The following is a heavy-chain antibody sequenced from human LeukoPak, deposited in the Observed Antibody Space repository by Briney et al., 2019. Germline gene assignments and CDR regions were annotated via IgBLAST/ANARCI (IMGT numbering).Heavy chain of an antibody. V-gene: IGHV1-2*02. CDR1: EYTFTGYY. Sequence: GASVKVSCKASEYTFTGYYIHWVRQAPGQGLEWMGWINPNSGGTNYAQKFQGRVTMTRDTSISTTYMELSRLRSDDTAVYYCARDGYCSGGSCYLDYYYYYMDVWGKGTTVTISS. CDR2: INPNSGGT. D-gene: IGHD2-15*01. J-gene: IGHJ6*03. CDR3: ARDGYCSGGSCYLDYYYYYMDV.